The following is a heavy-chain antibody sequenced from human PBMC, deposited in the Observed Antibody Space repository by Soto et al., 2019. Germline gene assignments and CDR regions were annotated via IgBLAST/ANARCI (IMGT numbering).Heavy chain of an antibody. V-gene: IGHV4-59*01. CDR2: MYYSGST. D-gene: IGHD3-3*01. J-gene: IGHJ4*02. Sequence: SETLSLTCTVSGGSISSYYWSWIRQSPGKGLEWIGYMYYSGSTNYNPSLKSRVTISIDTSRNQFSLKLSSVTAADTAVYYCARGTFGVVKDWGQGTLVTVSS. CDR1: GGSISSYY. CDR3: ARGTFGVVKD.